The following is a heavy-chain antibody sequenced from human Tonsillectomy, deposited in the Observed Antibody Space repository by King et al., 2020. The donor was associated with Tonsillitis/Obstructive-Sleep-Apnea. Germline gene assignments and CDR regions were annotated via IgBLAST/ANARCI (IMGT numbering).Heavy chain of an antibody. CDR3: AKLFWSGYYLPDY. J-gene: IGHJ4*02. Sequence: VQLVESGGGLVKPGGSLRLSCAASGFTFSDYYMSWIRQAPGKGLEWVSFISSSGSTIYHADSVKGRFTISRDNAKNSLYLQMNSLRAEDTAVYYCAKLFWSGYYLPDYCGQGTLVTVSS. D-gene: IGHD3-3*02. V-gene: IGHV3-11*01. CDR2: ISSSGSTI. CDR1: GFTFSDYY.